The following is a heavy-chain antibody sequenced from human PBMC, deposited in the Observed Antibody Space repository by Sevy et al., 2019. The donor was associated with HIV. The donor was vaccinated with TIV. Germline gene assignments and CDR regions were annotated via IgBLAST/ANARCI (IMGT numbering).Heavy chain of an antibody. J-gene: IGHJ3*02. D-gene: IGHD1-26*01. CDR2: LNGSGGRT. V-gene: IGHV3-23*01. Sequence: GGSLRLSCAASGFTFSSFAMSWVRQTPGKGLEWVSGLNGSGGRTYYPDSVKGRFTISRDNSKNTLYLQMNSLRAEDTAVCYCAKDTDSGSYLNDAFDIRGQGTMVTVSS. CDR3: AKDTDSGSYLNDAFDI. CDR1: GFTFSSFA.